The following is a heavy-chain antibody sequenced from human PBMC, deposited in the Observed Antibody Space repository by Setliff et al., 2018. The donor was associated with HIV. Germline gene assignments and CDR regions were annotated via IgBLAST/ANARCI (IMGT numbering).Heavy chain of an antibody. V-gene: IGHV4-61*09. D-gene: IGHD3-10*02. Sequence: SETLSLTCTVSGGSINSRSYYWTWIRQPAGKGLEWIGHLHSSGDAYYGPSLKSRVAMSLDTSKNQFSLRLNSVTAADTAVYYCARESPSMSLDAWGQGTLVTVSS. CDR3: ARESPSMSLDA. J-gene: IGHJ1*01. CDR1: GGSINSRSYY. CDR2: LHSSGDA.